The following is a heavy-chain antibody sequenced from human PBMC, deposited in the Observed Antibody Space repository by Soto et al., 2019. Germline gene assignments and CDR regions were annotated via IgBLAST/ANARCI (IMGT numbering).Heavy chain of an antibody. Sequence: ASVKVSCKASGYTFTSYDINWVRQATGQGLEWMGWMNPNSGNTGYAQKFQGRVTMTRNTSISTAYMELSSLRSEDTAVYYCARGGLGGFLEWLSDLYYHYYYMDVWGKGTTVTVSS. CDR3: ARGGLGGFLEWLSDLYYHYYYMDV. V-gene: IGHV1-8*01. D-gene: IGHD3-3*01. J-gene: IGHJ6*03. CDR1: GYTFTSYD. CDR2: MNPNSGNT.